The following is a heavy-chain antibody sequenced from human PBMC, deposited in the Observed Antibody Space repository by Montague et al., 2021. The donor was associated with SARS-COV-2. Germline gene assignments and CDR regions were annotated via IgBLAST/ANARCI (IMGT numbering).Heavy chain of an antibody. Sequence: SGTLSLTCAVYGGSFSGYYWSWIRQPPGKGLEWIGEINHSGSANYNPSLKSRVTISVDTSKNQFPLKLSSVTAAGTAVYYCARVRYYGSGTSLGMDVWGQGTTVTVSS. D-gene: IGHD3-10*01. J-gene: IGHJ6*02. V-gene: IGHV4-34*01. CDR3: ARVRYYGSGTSLGMDV. CDR1: GGSFSGYY. CDR2: INHSGSA.